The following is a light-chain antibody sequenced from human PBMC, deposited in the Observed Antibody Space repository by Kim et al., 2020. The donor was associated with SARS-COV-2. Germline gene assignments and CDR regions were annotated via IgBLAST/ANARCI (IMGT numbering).Light chain of an antibody. CDR3: SSYTSSSTL. J-gene: IGLJ2*01. V-gene: IGLV2-14*01. CDR1: SSDVGGYNY. CDR2: DVS. Sequence: QSALTQPASVSGSPGQSITISCTGTSSDVGGYNYVSWYQQHPGKAPKLMIYDVSKRPSAVSNRFSGSKSGNTASLTISGLQAEDEADYYCSSYTSSSTLFGGGTKLTVL.